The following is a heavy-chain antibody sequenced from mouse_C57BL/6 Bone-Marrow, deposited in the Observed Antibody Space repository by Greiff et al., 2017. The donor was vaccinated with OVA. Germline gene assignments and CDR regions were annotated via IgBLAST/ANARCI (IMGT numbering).Heavy chain of an antibody. CDR1: GYTFTSYW. V-gene: IGHV1-50*01. J-gene: IGHJ3*01. CDR3: ARIRRFAY. CDR2: IDPSDSYT. Sequence: QVHVKQPGAELVKPGASVKLSCKASGYTFTSYWMQWVKQRPGQGLEWIGEIDPSDSYTNYNQKFKGKATLTVDTSSSTAYMQLSSLTSEDSAVYYCARIRRFAYWGQGTLVTVSA.